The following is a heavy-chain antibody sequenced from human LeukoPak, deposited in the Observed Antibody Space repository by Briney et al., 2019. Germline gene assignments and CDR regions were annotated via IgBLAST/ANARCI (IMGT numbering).Heavy chain of an antibody. D-gene: IGHD3-22*01. V-gene: IGHV3-30-3*01. CDR3: ARSIRSYDSSGYPLDY. CDR1: GFTFSSYA. J-gene: IGHJ4*02. Sequence: GGSLRLSCAASGFTFSSYAMHWVRQAPGKGLEWVAVISYDGSNKYYADSVKGRFTISRDNPKNTLYLQMNSLRAEDTAVYYCARSIRSYDSSGYPLDYWGQGTLVTVSS. CDR2: ISYDGSNK.